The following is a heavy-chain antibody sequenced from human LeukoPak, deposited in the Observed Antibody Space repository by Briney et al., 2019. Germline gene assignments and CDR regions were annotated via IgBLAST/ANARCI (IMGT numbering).Heavy chain of an antibody. J-gene: IGHJ3*02. V-gene: IGHV1-69*01. CDR2: IIPIFGTA. Sequence: SVKVSCKAAGGSFSSYASSGVREPPGQGLEWMGGIIPIFGTANYAHKFTGRVTITADDSTSKDYMELSSLRSEDTDVYYCAKAYPIDAFDIWGQGTMVTVSS. CDR3: AKAYPIDAFDI. CDR1: GGSFSSYA.